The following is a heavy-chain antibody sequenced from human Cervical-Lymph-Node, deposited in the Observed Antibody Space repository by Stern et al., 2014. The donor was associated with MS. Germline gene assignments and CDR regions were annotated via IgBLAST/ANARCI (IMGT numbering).Heavy chain of an antibody. CDR2: INWGDNK. D-gene: IGHD3-3*01. J-gene: IGHJ6*02. CDR3: VHTSRSYYDLWTSNYYYYGVGV. Sequence: QITLKESGPTLVKPTQTLTLTCTFSGFSLSTSEVGVGWIRQPPGKALEWLALINWGDNKRYSPSLKSRLTITKDTSKKQVVLTMTNMDPADTATYYCVHTSRSYYDLWTSNYYYYGVGVWGQGTTVTVSS. CDR1: GFSLSTSEVG. V-gene: IGHV2-5*02.